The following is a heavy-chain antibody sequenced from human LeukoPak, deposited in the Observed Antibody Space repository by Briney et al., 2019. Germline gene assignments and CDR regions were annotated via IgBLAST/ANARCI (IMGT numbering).Heavy chain of an antibody. Sequence: GGSLRLSCAASGFTFSSYGVHWVRQAPGKGLDWVAAISYDGSHTYHADSVKGRFPISRDDPKNTLYLQMNSLRPEDTAVYYCAKGRSTTGTTPEFDYWGQGTLVTVSS. D-gene: IGHD1-1*01. CDR1: GFTFSSYG. J-gene: IGHJ4*02. V-gene: IGHV3-30*18. CDR2: ISYDGSHT. CDR3: AKGRSTTGTTPEFDY.